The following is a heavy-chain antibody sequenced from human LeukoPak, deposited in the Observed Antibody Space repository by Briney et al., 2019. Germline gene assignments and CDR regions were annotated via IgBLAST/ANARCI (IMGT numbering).Heavy chain of an antibody. V-gene: IGHV3-11*04. CDR3: FSSSSRGFGPHDY. J-gene: IGHJ4*02. CDR1: GFTFSDYY. Sequence: PGGSLRLSCAASGFTFSDYYMSWIRQAPGKGLEWVSYISSSGSTIYYADSVKGRFTISRDNAKNSLYLQMNSLRAEDTAVYYCFSSSSRGFGPHDYWGQGTLVTVSS. D-gene: IGHD6-6*01. CDR2: ISSSGSTI.